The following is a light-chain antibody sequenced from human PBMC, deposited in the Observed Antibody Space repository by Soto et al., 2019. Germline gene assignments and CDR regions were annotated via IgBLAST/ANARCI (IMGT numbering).Light chain of an antibody. CDR1: STDVGGYKY. J-gene: IGLJ2*01. CDR2: DVI. CDR3: SSKTSSSTRLI. Sequence: QSALTQPASVSGSPGQSITISCTGTSTDVGGYKYVSWYQQHTGKAPKLLIYDVIDRPSGVSIRFSGSKSGNAASLTISGLQPEDEAVYYCSSKTSSSTRLIFGGGTKVTVL. V-gene: IGLV2-14*03.